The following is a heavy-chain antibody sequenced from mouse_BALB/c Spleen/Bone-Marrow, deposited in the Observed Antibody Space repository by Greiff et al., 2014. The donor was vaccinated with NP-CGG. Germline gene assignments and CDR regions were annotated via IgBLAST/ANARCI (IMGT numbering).Heavy chain of an antibody. V-gene: IGHV14-3*02. CDR2: IDPANGNT. Sequence: VQLQQSGAELVKPGASVKLSCTASGFNIKDTYMHWVKQRPEQGLEWIGRIDPANGNTKYDPKFQGKATITADTSSNTAYLQLSSLTSEDTAVYYCASYVDGYYFGDWGQGTTLTVSS. CDR1: GFNIKDTY. J-gene: IGHJ2*01. CDR3: ASYVDGYYFGD.